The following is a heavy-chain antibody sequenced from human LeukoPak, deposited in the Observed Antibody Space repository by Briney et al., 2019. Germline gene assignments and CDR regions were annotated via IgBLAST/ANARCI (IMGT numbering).Heavy chain of an antibody. CDR3: AKEGYYYDSSGYFDY. J-gene: IGHJ4*02. V-gene: IGHV3-30*18. Sequence: GGSLRLSCAASGFTFSSYGVHWVRQAPGKGLEWVAVISYDGSNKYYADSVKGRFTISRDNSKNTLYLQMNSLRAEDTAVYYCAKEGYYYDSSGYFDYWGQGTLVTVSS. CDR1: GFTFSSYG. CDR2: ISYDGSNK. D-gene: IGHD3-22*01.